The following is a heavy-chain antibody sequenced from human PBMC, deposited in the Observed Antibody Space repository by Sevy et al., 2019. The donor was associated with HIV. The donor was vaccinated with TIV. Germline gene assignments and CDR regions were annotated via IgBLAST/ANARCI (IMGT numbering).Heavy chain of an antibody. V-gene: IGHV4-59*13. Sequence: SQTLSLTCTVSGGSISSYYWSWIRQPPGKGLEWIGYIYYSGSTNYNPSLKSRVTISVDTSKNQFSLKLSSVTAADTAVYYCARGVRSSSLYYYGMDVWGQGPRSPSP. CDR2: IYYSGST. D-gene: IGHD6-6*01. J-gene: IGHJ6*02. CDR1: GGSISSYY. CDR3: ARGVRSSSLYYYGMDV.